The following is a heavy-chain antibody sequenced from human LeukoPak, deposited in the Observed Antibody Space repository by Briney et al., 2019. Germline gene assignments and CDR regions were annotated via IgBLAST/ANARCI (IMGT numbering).Heavy chain of an antibody. CDR2: VSGYNGNT. V-gene: IGHV1-18*01. J-gene: IGHJ5*02. CDR1: GYTFTSYD. CDR3: ARGDWFDP. Sequence: GASVKVSCKASGYTFTSYDINWVRQDPGQGLEWMGWVSGYNGNTNYAQKFEGRVDMTTDTSSSTAYMELRSLRSDDTAIYYCARGDWFDPWGQGTLVTVSS. D-gene: IGHD2-21*01.